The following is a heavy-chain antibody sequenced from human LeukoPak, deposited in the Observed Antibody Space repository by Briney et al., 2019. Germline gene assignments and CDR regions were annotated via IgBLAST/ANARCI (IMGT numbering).Heavy chain of an antibody. CDR3: ATGPGGDYTGSGDY. J-gene: IGHJ4*02. Sequence: GASVKVSYKVSGYTLTQLSMHWVRQAPGKGLEWMGGFDPEDGETIYAQKFQGRVTMTEETSTDTAYMELSSLRSEDTAVYYCATGPGGDYTGSGDYWGQGTLVTVSS. CDR1: GYTLTQLS. CDR2: FDPEDGET. V-gene: IGHV1-24*01. D-gene: IGHD2-21*02.